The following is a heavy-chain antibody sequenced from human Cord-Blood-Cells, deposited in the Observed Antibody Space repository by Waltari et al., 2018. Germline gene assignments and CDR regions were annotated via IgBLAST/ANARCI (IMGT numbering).Heavy chain of an antibody. Sequence: EVQLVETGGGLIQPGGSLRLSCAASGFTVSSTYMSWVRQAPGKGLEWVSFIYSGGSTYYADSVKGRFTISRDNSKNTLYLQMNSLRAEDTAVYYCARDSRSSSYLDYWGQGTLVTVSS. J-gene: IGHJ4*02. CDR1: GFTVSSTY. CDR3: ARDSRSSSYLDY. D-gene: IGHD6-6*01. CDR2: IYSGGST. V-gene: IGHV3-53*02.